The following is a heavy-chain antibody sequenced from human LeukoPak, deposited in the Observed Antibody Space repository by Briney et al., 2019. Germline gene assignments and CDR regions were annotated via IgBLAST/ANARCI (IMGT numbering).Heavy chain of an antibody. Sequence: GASVKVSCKASGYTFTGYYMHWVRQAPGQGLEWMGWINPNSGGTNYAQKFQGRVTMTRDTCISTAYMELSRLRSDDTAVYYCARFSSGWYWRGGDYWGQGTLVTVSS. CDR2: INPNSGGT. CDR3: ARFSSGWYWRGGDY. D-gene: IGHD6-19*01. J-gene: IGHJ4*02. CDR1: GYTFTGYY. V-gene: IGHV1-2*02.